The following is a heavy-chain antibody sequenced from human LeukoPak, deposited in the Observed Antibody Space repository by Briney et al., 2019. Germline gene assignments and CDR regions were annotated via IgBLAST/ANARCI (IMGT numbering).Heavy chain of an antibody. D-gene: IGHD1-7*01. V-gene: IGHV4-34*01. CDR2: INDNGRI. J-gene: IGHJ6*03. CDR1: GGSFSNYY. Sequence: PSETLSLTRAVYGGSFSNYYWSWIRQPPGKGLEWIGEINDNGRINCNPSLMSRVTVSVDPSKNQFSLSLTSVTATDTAVYYCARRWNYGRNYYIDVWGKGATVSVSS. CDR3: ARRWNYGRNYYIDV.